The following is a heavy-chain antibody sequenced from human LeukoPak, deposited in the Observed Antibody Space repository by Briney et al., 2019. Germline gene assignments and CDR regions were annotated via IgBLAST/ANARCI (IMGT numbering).Heavy chain of an antibody. J-gene: IGHJ4*02. Sequence: SETLSLTCTVSGGSISSYYWNWIRQPPGKGLEWIGYIYYSGSTNYNPSLKSRVTISVDTSKNQFSLKLSSVTAADTAVYYCARAVARDYYFDYWGQGSLVTVSS. CDR1: GGSISSYY. D-gene: IGHD6-19*01. CDR3: ARAVARDYYFDY. V-gene: IGHV4-59*01. CDR2: IYYSGST.